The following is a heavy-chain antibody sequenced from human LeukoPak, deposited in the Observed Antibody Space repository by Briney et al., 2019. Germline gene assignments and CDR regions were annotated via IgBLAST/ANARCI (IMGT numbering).Heavy chain of an antibody. J-gene: IGHJ4*02. D-gene: IGHD4-23*01. V-gene: IGHV3-53*05. Sequence: GGSLRLSCAASGFSVSNNYVTWVRQPPGKGLGWVSVIYSDGSTYYADSVKGRFTISRDNSKNTLYLQMNSLGLEDTALYYCTDAVAGWGQGTLVTVSS. CDR2: IYSDGST. CDR3: TDAVAG. CDR1: GFSVSNNY.